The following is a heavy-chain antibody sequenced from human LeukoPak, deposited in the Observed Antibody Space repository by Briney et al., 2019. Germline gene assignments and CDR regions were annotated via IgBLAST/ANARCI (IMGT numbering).Heavy chain of an antibody. Sequence: ASVKVSCKVSGYTLTELSMHWVRQAPGKGLEWMGGFDPEDGETIYAQKFQGRVTMTEDTSTDTAYMELSSLRSEDTAVYYCAASYDSSGYYSLDFDYWGQGTLVTVSS. J-gene: IGHJ4*02. V-gene: IGHV1-24*01. D-gene: IGHD3-22*01. CDR3: AASYDSSGYYSLDFDY. CDR2: FDPEDGET. CDR1: GYTLTELS.